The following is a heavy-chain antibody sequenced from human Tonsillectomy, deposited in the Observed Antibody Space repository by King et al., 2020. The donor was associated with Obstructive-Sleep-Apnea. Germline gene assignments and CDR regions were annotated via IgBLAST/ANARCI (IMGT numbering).Heavy chain of an antibody. V-gene: IGHV3-9*01. Sequence: VQLVESGGGLVQPCRSLRLSCAASGFPFDDYAMHGVRQSPGTGLECVVGISWKSVIIGFAGPVKGRFTISRDNAKNSLYLQMNSLRAEDTALYYCAKDSGYYESMDVWGQGTTVTVSS. CDR1: GFPFDDYA. CDR2: ISWKSVII. D-gene: IGHD1-26*01. CDR3: AKDSGYYESMDV. J-gene: IGHJ6*02.